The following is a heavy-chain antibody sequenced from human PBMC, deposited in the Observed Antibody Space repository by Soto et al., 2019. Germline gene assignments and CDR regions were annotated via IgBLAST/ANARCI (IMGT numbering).Heavy chain of an antibody. V-gene: IGHV1-8*01. Sequence: QVQLVQSGAEVKKPGASVKVSCKASGYTFTSYDINWVRQATGQGLEWMGWMNPNSGNTGYAQKFQGRVTMTRNTSISTAYMELRSLRSEDTAVYYCARGEFFALVEVDWFDPWGQGTLVTVSS. J-gene: IGHJ5*02. CDR3: ARGEFFALVEVDWFDP. D-gene: IGHD3-3*01. CDR1: GYTFTSYD. CDR2: MNPNSGNT.